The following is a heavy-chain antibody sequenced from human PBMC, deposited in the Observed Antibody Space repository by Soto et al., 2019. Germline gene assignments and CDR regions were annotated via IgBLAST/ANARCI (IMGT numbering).Heavy chain of an antibody. CDR1: GGTFSNYA. D-gene: IGHD3-3*01. Sequence: GASVKVSCKASGGTFSNYAISWVRQAPGQGLEWMGGIRPMFGTTNYAQKFQGRLTITADESTTTAYMELSSLRSEDTAVYYCAKVQGFLEWPNYYYYGMDVWGQGTTVTVSS. V-gene: IGHV1-69*13. CDR3: AKVQGFLEWPNYYYYGMDV. J-gene: IGHJ6*02. CDR2: IRPMFGTT.